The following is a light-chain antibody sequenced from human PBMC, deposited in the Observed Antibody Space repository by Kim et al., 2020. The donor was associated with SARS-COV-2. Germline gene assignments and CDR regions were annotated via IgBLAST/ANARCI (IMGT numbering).Light chain of an antibody. J-gene: IGLJ1*01. Sequence: GQSVTISCTGTSSDVGGYNYVAWYQQHPGKAPKLMIYDVSKRPSGVPDRFSGSKSGNTVSLTISGLQAEDEADYYCCSYAGSYTYVFGTGTKVTVL. CDR2: DVS. CDR3: CSYAGSYTYV. CDR1: SSDVGGYNY. V-gene: IGLV2-11*01.